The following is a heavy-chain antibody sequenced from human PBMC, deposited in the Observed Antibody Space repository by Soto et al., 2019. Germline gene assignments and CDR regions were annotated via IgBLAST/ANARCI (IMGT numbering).Heavy chain of an antibody. V-gene: IGHV2-5*02. CDR3: AQRLPHDGLGRERGNWFDP. J-gene: IGHJ5*02. D-gene: IGHD3-10*01. Sequence: QITLKESGPTLVRPTQTLTLTCTFSGFSLSTTGVGVGWIRQPPGKALAWLALIYWDDDKRYSPSLKSRLTITKDTAKNEVILTMTNMDPVDTARYYWAQRLPHDGLGRERGNWFDPWGQGTLVTVSS. CDR1: GFSLSTTGVG. CDR2: IYWDDDK.